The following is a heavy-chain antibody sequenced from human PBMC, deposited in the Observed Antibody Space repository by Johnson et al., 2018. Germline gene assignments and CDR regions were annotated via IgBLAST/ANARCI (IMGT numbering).Heavy chain of an antibody. CDR2: IWDDGSEK. J-gene: IGHJ3*02. CDR3: ARERLNDYGDYGPTHDVFDI. Sequence: QVQLVQSGGGVVQPGRSXRLSCAASGFSFSNFGMHWVRQAPGKGLEWVAVIWDDGSEKYYADSVKGRFTISRDNSKNTLYVQMNSLRAEDTAVYYCARERLNDYGDYGPTHDVFDIWGQGTMVTVSS. D-gene: IGHD4-17*01. CDR1: GFSFSNFG. V-gene: IGHV3-33*01.